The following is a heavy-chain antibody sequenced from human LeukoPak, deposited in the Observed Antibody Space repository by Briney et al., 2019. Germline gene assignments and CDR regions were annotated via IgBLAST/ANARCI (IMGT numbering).Heavy chain of an antibody. Sequence: SVKVSCKASGGTFSSYAISWVRQAPGQGLEWMGGIIPIFGTANYAQKFQGRATITADESTSTAYMELSSLRSEDTAVYYCARAGAVLRYFDWLLRDNWFDPWGQGTLVTVSS. CDR2: IIPIFGTA. V-gene: IGHV1-69*13. J-gene: IGHJ5*02. CDR3: ARAGAVLRYFDWLLRDNWFDP. D-gene: IGHD3-9*01. CDR1: GGTFSSYA.